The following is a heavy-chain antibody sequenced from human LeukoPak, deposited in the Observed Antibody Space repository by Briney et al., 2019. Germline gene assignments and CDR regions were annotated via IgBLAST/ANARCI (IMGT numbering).Heavy chain of an antibody. Sequence: GGSLRLSCAASGFTFSSYGMTWVRQAPGKGLEWVSGISGSGGSTYYADSVKGRFTISRDNSKNTLYLQMNSLRAEDTAVYYCAVCGGSGSYYYYMDVWGKGTTVTISS. CDR3: AVCGGSGSYYYYMDV. CDR1: GFTFSSYG. V-gene: IGHV3-23*01. D-gene: IGHD3-10*01. J-gene: IGHJ6*03. CDR2: ISGSGGST.